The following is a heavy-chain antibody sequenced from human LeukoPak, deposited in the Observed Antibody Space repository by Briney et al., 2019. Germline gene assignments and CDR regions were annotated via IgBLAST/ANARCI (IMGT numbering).Heavy chain of an antibody. V-gene: IGHV4-59*01. CDR1: GGSISSYY. J-gene: IGHJ4*02. Sequence: WEALSLTCTVSGGSISSYYWSWIRQPPGKGLEWIGYIYYSGSTNYNPSLKSRVTISVDTSKNQFSLKLSSVTAADTAVYYCAREGGDMGYSYRYLDYWGQGTLVTLSS. CDR2: IYYSGST. D-gene: IGHD5-18*01. CDR3: AREGGDMGYSYRYLDY.